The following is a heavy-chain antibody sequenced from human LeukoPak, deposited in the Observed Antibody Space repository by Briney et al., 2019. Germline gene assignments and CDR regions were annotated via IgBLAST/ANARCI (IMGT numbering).Heavy chain of an antibody. Sequence: PSETLSLTCTVSAGSIGGYYWSWIRQSPGKGLEWIGSIYTTGRTNYNPSLKSRVTISVDTSKNQFSLKLNSVTAADTAVYYCAKILGSGLWYGFDIGGRGTMVTVSS. D-gene: IGHD2-21*01. J-gene: IGHJ3*02. CDR1: AGSIGGYY. CDR2: IYTTGRT. V-gene: IGHV4-4*09. CDR3: AKILGSGLWYGFDI.